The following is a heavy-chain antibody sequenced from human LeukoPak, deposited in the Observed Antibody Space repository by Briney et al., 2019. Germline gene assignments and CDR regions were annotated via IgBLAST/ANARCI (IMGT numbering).Heavy chain of an antibody. CDR3: ARDSSGYYYYGMDV. D-gene: IGHD6-19*01. J-gene: IGHJ6*02. CDR2: IWYDGSNK. CDR1: GFTFSSYG. V-gene: IGHV3-33*01. Sequence: QTGGSLRLSCAASGFTFSSYGMHWVRQAPGKGLEWVAVIWYDGSNKYYADSVKGRFTISRDNSKNTLYLQMNSLRAEDTAVYYCARDSSGYYYYGMDVWGQGTTVTVSS.